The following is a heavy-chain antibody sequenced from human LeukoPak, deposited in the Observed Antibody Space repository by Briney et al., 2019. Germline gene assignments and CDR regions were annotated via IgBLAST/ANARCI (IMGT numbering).Heavy chain of an antibody. Sequence: GGSLRLSCAASGFTFSSYGMHWVRQAPGKGLEWVAFIRYDGSNKYYADSVKGRFTISRDNSKNTLYLQMNSLRADDTAVYYCARVKSKYVRPVSENPKETFMVRESRWFDPWGQGTLVTVSS. CDR2: IRYDGSNK. J-gene: IGHJ5*02. D-gene: IGHD3-10*01. V-gene: IGHV3-30*02. CDR1: GFTFSSYG. CDR3: ARVKSKYVRPVSENPKETFMVRESRWFDP.